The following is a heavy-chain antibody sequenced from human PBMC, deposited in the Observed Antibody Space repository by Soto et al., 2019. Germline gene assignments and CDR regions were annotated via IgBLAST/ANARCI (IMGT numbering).Heavy chain of an antibody. CDR2: INPNSGGT. Sequence: AAVKVSCKASGYTFTGYYMHWVRQAPGQGLEWMGWINPNSGGTNYAQKFQGRVTMTRDTSISTAYMELSRLRADDTAVYYCGRGYCSSPSCTRGYYYTGMDVGGQGTTVTVS. CDR1: GYTFTGYY. V-gene: IGHV1-2*02. J-gene: IGHJ6*02. D-gene: IGHD2-2*01. CDR3: GRGYCSSPSCTRGYYYTGMDV.